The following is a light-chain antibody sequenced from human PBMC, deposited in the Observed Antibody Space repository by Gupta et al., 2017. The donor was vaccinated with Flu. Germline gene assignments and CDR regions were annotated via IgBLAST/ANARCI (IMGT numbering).Light chain of an antibody. CDR1: SSNIGAGYD. V-gene: IGLV1-40*01. CDR2: GDN. J-gene: IGLJ1*01. CDR3: QSYDSRLRGSEV. Sequence: TVACTGSSSNIGAGYDVHWYQQLPGTDPKLLIFGDNNRPSGVPDRFSCARSGTSASLAIDGLQSEDEADDYCQSYDSRLRGSEVFGTGIKVTVL.